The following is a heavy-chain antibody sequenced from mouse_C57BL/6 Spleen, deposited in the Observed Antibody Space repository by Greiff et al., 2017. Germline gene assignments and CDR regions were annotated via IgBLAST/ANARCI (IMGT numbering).Heavy chain of an antibody. CDR1: GYSITSGYY. V-gene: IGHV3-6*01. Sequence: VQLKESGPGLVKPSQSLSLTCSVTGYSITSGYYWNWIRQFPGNKLEWMGYISYDGSNNYNPSLKNRISITRDTSKNQFFLKLNSVTTEDTATYYCARLSTMVTTRYFDVWGTGTTVTVSS. CDR2: ISYDGSN. CDR3: ARLSTMVTTRYFDV. J-gene: IGHJ1*03. D-gene: IGHD2-2*01.